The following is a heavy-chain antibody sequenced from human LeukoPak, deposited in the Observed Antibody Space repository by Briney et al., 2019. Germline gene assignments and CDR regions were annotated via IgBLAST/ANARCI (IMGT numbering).Heavy chain of an antibody. CDR2: IYYSGSI. V-gene: IGHV4-39*07. Sequence: PSETLSLTCTVSGGSISSSSYYWGWIRQPLGKGLEWIGSIYYSGSIYYNPSLKSRVTISVDTSKNQFSLKLSSVTAADTAVYYCARVRSELLRRELLFYFDYWGQGTLVTVSS. CDR3: ARVRSELLRRELLFYFDY. D-gene: IGHD1-26*01. J-gene: IGHJ4*02. CDR1: GGSISSSSYY.